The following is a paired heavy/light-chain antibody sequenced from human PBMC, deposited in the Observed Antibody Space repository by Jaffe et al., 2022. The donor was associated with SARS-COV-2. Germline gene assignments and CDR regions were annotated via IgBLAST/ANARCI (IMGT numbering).Light chain of an antibody. CDR1: DFVSISD. CDR2: GAS. V-gene: IGKV3-20*01. J-gene: IGKJ1*01. Sequence: EIVLTQSPSTLSLSPGESATLSCRASDFVSISDFAWYQQRPGQAPRLLIYGASNRATGIPDRFRGGGSGTDFSLTITRLEPEDFALYYCHQYGPSTWTFGQGTKVEI. CDR3: HQYGPSTWT.
Heavy chain of an antibody. CDR1: GGSMNGYYY. CDR2: ISEIGGI. Sequence: QVHLQESGPGLVKPSETLSLTCSVSGGSMNGYYYWIWFRQPPGKRLEWIGYISEIGGIDYNPSLESRVTISLDTSKNHVSLKLTSVTAADAAVYYCARDLQWTVRGASDIWGRGTMVTVSS. J-gene: IGHJ3*02. V-gene: IGHV4-61*03. CDR3: ARDLQWTVRGASDI. D-gene: IGHD6-19*01.